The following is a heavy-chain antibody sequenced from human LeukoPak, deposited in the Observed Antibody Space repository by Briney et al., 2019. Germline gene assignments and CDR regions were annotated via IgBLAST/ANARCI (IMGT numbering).Heavy chain of an antibody. CDR3: ARSAVGGNWNFYDY. V-gene: IGHV1-69*05. CDR1: GGTFSSYA. D-gene: IGHD1-7*01. Sequence: SVTLSCKASGGTFSSYAISWVRLAPGQGLEWMGGIIPIFGTANYAQKFQGRVTITTDESTSTAYMELSSLRSEDTAVYYCARSAVGGNWNFYDYWGQGTLVTVSS. J-gene: IGHJ4*02. CDR2: IIPIFGTA.